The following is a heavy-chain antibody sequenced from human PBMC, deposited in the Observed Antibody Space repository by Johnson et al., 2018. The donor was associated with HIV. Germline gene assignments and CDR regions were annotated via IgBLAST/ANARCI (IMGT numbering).Heavy chain of an antibody. D-gene: IGHD4/OR15-4a*01. CDR1: GFTFSSYG. CDR3: ASRVRVDAFDI. Sequence: QVQLVESGGGVVQPGRSLRLSCAASGFTFSSYGMHWVRQAPGKGLEWVAVIWYDGSNKYYADSVKGRFTISRDNSKNTLYLQMNSLRAEDTAVYYCASRVRVDAFDIWGQGTMVTVSS. CDR2: IWYDGSNK. V-gene: IGHV3-33*01. J-gene: IGHJ3*02.